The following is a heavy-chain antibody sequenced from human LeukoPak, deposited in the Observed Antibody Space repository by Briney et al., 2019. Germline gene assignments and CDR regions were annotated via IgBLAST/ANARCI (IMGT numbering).Heavy chain of an antibody. J-gene: IGHJ3*02. CDR3: ARQEDRYSGSYYVRAFDI. Sequence: PSETLSLTCTVSGGSISNSYYYWGWIRQPPGKGLEWIGSMYYSGGTYYNPSLKSRVTISADTSQDQLFLKLSSVTAADTAVYYCARQEDRYSGSYYVRAFDIWGQGTMVTVSS. CDR2: MYYSGGT. V-gene: IGHV4-39*07. D-gene: IGHD1-26*01. CDR1: GGSISNSYYY.